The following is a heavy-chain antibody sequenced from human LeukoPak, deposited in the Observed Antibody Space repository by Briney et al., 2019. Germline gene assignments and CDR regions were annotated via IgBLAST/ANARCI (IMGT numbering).Heavy chain of an antibody. J-gene: IGHJ4*02. CDR2: ISGSGDRT. CDR3: AKVPQPDYYFDY. Sequence: PGGSLRLSCAASGFTFSTYAMSWVRQAPGKGLEWVSSISGSGDRTIYADSVRGRLTISRDKSKNTLYLQMSSLRAEDTAVYYCAKVPQPDYYFDYWGQGSLVTVSS. V-gene: IGHV3-23*01. CDR1: GFTFSTYA.